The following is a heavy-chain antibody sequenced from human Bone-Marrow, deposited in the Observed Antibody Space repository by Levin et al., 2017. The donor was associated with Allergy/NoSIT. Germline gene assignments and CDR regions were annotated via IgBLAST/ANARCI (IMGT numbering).Heavy chain of an antibody. Sequence: GGSLRLSCAASGFLFSDYGMHWVRQAPGKGLEWVATTAYDEHNKYYSASVKGRFTISRDNIKNIVYLEMNSLSADDTAVYYCAKGEQWRTRHIFDFWGQGSLVSVSS. CDR2: TAYDEHNK. CDR1: GFLFSDYG. D-gene: IGHD6-19*01. CDR3: AKGEQWRTRHIFDF. V-gene: IGHV3-30*18. J-gene: IGHJ4*02.